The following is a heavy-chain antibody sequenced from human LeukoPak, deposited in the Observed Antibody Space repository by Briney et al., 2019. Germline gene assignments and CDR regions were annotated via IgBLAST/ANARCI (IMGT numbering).Heavy chain of an antibody. D-gene: IGHD1-26*01. CDR2: INWNGGST. CDR3: ARGSGSYPTHDAFDI. Sequence: PGGSLRLSCAASGFTFDDYGMSWVRQAPGKGLEWVSGINWNGGSTGYADSVKGRFTISRDNAKNSLYLQMNSLRAEDTALYYCARGSGSYPTHDAFDIWGQGTMVTVSS. CDR1: GFTFDDYG. J-gene: IGHJ3*02. V-gene: IGHV3-20*04.